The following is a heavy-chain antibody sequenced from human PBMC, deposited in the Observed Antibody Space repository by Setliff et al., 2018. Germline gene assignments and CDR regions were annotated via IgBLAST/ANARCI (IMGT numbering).Heavy chain of an antibody. CDR1: GYTLTELS. J-gene: IGHJ4*02. D-gene: IGHD6-13*01. CDR3: ATGPVLIEGSSWFILDY. CDR2: FDPEDGET. Sequence: ASVKVSCKVSGYTLTELSRHWVRQAPGKGLEWMGGFDPEDGETIYAQKFQGRVTMTEDTSTDTAYMELSSLRSEDTAVYHCATGPVLIEGSSWFILDYWGQGTLVTVSS. V-gene: IGHV1-24*01.